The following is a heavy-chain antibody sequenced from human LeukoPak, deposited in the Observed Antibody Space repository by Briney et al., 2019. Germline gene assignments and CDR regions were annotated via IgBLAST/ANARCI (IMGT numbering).Heavy chain of an antibody. Sequence: ASVKVSCKASGYTFTGYYMHWVRQAPGQGLEWMGWINPNSGGTNYAQKFQGRVTMTRDTSISTAYMELSRLRSDDTAVYYCARDRGYGSGSYYYYYGMDVWGQGTTVTVSS. D-gene: IGHD3-10*01. CDR3: ARDRGYGSGSYYYYYGMDV. CDR2: INPNSGGT. CDR1: GYTFTGYY. V-gene: IGHV1-2*02. J-gene: IGHJ6*02.